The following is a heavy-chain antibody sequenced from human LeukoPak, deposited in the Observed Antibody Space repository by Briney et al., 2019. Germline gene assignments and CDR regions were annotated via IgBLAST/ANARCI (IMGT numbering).Heavy chain of an antibody. Sequence: KASETLSLTCAVYGGSFSGYYWSWIRQPPGKGLEWIGEINHSGSTNYNPSLKSRVTISVDTSKNQFSLKLSSVTAADTAVYYCATPYSGGYHGLDIWGQGTMVTVSS. CDR3: ATPYSGGYHGLDI. D-gene: IGHD1-26*01. V-gene: IGHV4-34*01. J-gene: IGHJ3*02. CDR2: INHSGST. CDR1: GGSFSGYY.